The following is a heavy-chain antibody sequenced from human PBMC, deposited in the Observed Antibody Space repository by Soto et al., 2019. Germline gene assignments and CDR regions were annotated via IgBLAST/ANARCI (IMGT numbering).Heavy chain of an antibody. V-gene: IGHV4-39*01. J-gene: IGHJ6*02. CDR2: IYYSGST. D-gene: IGHD6-6*01. CDR3: ARPSVAARPPYYYGMDV. CDR1: GGSISSSSYY. Sequence: PSETLSLTCTVSGGSISSSSYYWGWIRQPPGKGLEWIGSIYYSGSTYYNPSLKSRVTISVDTSKNQFSLKLSSVTAADTAVYYCARPSVAARPPYYYGMDVWGQGTTVTVSS.